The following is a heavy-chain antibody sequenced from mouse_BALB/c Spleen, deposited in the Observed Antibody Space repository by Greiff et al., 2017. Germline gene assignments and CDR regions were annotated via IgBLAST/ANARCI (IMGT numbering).Heavy chain of an antibody. Sequence: EVQLQQSGPELVKPGASVKISCKASGYTFTDYNMHWVKQSHGKSLEWIGYLYPYNGGTGYNQKFKSKATLTVDNSSSTAYMELRSLTSEDSAVYYCARYELRDGYFDVWGAGTTVTVSS. J-gene: IGHJ1*01. V-gene: IGHV1S29*02. CDR2: LYPYNGGT. D-gene: IGHD1-1*01. CDR1: GYTFTDYN. CDR3: ARYELRDGYFDV.